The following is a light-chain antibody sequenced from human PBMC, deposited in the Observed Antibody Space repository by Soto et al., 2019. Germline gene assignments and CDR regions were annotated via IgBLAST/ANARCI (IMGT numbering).Light chain of an antibody. CDR2: EVS. J-gene: IGLJ1*01. CDR3: SSYAGSNNFV. Sequence: QSALTQPPSASGSPGQSVTISCTGTSSDVGGYNYVSWYQQHPGKAPKLMIYEVSERPSGVPDRFSGSKSSNTASLTVSGLQAEDEADYYRSSYAGSNNFVFGTGTKVTVL. V-gene: IGLV2-8*01. CDR1: SSDVGGYNY.